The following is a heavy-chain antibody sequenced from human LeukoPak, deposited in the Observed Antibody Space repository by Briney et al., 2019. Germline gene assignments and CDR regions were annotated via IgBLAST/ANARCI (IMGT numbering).Heavy chain of an antibody. CDR3: AKNEEGYCYYGMDV. V-gene: IGHV3-23*01. D-gene: IGHD1-1*01. CDR1: GFTFSNYA. Sequence: GGSLRLSCAASGFTFSNYAMSWVRQAPGKGLEWVSAISGSGVSTYYADSVKGRFTISRDNSKNTLYLQMNSLRAEDTAVYYCAKNEEGYCYYGMDVWGQGTTVTVSS. CDR2: ISGSGVST. J-gene: IGHJ6*02.